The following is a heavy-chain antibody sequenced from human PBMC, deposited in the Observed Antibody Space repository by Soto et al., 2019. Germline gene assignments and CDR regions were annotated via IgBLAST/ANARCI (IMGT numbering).Heavy chain of an antibody. D-gene: IGHD3-3*01. V-gene: IGHV1-46*01. J-gene: IGHJ4*02. CDR3: ARDRVIITDDFWSGYYPVRFDY. Sequence: ASVKVSCKASGYTFTSYYMHWVRQAPGQGLEWMGIINPSGGSTSYAQKFQGRVTMTRDTSTSTVYMELSSLRSEDTAVYYCARDRVIITDDFWSGYYPVRFDYWGQGTLVTVSS. CDR1: GYTFTSYY. CDR2: INPSGGST.